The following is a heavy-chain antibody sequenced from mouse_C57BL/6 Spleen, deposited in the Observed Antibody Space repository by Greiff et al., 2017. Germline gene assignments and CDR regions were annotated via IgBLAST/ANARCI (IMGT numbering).Heavy chain of an antibody. CDR1: GFSLSTFGMG. CDR2: IWWDDDK. D-gene: IGHD1-1*01. V-gene: IGHV8-8*01. Sequence: QVTLKESGPGILQPSQTLSLTCSFSGFSLSTFGMGVGWIRQPSGKGLEWLAHIWWDDDKYYHPALKSRLTISKATAKNQVVLKIANVDTADTATYYCARREGNYGSSPLYCDYWGQGTTLTVSS. CDR3: ARREGNYGSSPLYCDY. J-gene: IGHJ2*01.